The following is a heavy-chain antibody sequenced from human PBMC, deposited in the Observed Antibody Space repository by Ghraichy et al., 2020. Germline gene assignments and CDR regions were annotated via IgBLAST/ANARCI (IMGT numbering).Heavy chain of an antibody. J-gene: IGHJ6*03. CDR1: GYTFTSYD. D-gene: IGHD6-13*01. CDR3: ARASGSSWHYYYYYYMDV. V-gene: IGHV1-8*01. Sequence: ASVKVSCKASGYTFTSYDINWVRQATGQGLEWMGWMNPNSGNTGYAQKFQGRVTMTRNTSISTAYMELSSLRSEDTAVYYCARASGSSWHYYYYYYMDVWGKGTTVTVSS. CDR2: MNPNSGNT.